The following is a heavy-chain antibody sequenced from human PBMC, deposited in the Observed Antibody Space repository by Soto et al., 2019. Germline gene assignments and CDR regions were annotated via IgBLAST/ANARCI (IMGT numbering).Heavy chain of an antibody. D-gene: IGHD2-21*02. CDR3: ARQLAYCGGDCFTEPVDY. CDR1: GYTFTGYY. J-gene: IGHJ4*02. Sequence: QAQLVQSGAEVKKPGASVKVSCEASGYTFTGYYMHWVRQAPGQGLEWMGWINPNSGDTKYAQKFRGRVTMTRDTSITTAYMELKMLTSDDTAVYYCARQLAYCGGDCFTEPVDYWGQGTLVTVS. CDR2: INPNSGDT. V-gene: IGHV1-2*02.